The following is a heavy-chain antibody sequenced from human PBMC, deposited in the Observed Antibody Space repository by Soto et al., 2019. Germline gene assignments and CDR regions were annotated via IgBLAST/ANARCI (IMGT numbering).Heavy chain of an antibody. J-gene: IGHJ6*02. CDR2: IYCDDDK. Sequence: QITLKESGPTLVKPTQTLTLTCTFSGFSLTTGGVGVGWIRQPPGKALEWLALIYCDDDKRYSPSLKSRLTVTKDTSKNQVLLTMTNMDPVDTAPYYCALSPCGGHCLGSYSSHYYYGTDVCCPGTTVTVSS. D-gene: IGHD2-21*02. CDR1: GFSLTTGGVG. CDR3: ALSPCGGHCLGSYSSHYYYGTDV. V-gene: IGHV2-5*02.